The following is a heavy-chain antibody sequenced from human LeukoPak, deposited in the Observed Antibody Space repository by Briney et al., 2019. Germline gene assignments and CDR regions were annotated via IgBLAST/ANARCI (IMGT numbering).Heavy chain of an antibody. V-gene: IGHV4-59*01. CDR1: GGSIRSYY. CDR2: IYYSGTT. J-gene: IGHJ4*02. Sequence: SETLSLTCTVSGGSIRSYYRSWIWQAPAPGLELIGYIYYSGTTNRNPSLKSRVTLSVDTSKSQFSLKLTSVTAADTAVYYCAKLRRFGELFPDYWGQGALVIVSS. CDR3: AKLRRFGELFPDY. D-gene: IGHD3-10*01.